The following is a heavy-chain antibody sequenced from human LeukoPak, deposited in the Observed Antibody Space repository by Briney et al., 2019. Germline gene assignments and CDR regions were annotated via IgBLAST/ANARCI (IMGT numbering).Heavy chain of an antibody. CDR1: GGSFNGYY. J-gene: IGHJ1*01. Sequence: SETLSLTCAVYGGSFNGYYWGWVRQPPGKGLEWIGEINHSGSTNYNPSLQSRVTISVDKSNNHFSLRLTSVTAADTAVYYCATNGWYCLDHWGQGALVTVSS. V-gene: IGHV4-34*01. CDR3: ATNGWYCLDH. CDR2: INHSGST. D-gene: IGHD6-19*01.